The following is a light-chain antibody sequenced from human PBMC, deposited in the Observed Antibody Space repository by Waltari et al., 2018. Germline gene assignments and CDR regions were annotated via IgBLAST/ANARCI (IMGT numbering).Light chain of an antibody. CDR3: QQDYNLPLT. V-gene: IGKV3D-7*01. CDR1: QSVSSNF. J-gene: IGKJ4*01. CDR2: GAS. Sequence: ETVMTQSPATLSLSPGERATLSCRASQSVSSNFLSWYQHKPGQAPRLLIYGASTRATGIPARFSGSGSGTDFTLTISSLQPEDFAVYYCQQDYNLPLTFGGGTKVEIK.